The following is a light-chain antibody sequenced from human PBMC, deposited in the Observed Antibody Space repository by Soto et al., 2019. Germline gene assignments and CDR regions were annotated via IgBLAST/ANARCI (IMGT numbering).Light chain of an antibody. J-gene: IGKJ3*01. V-gene: IGKV3-20*01. CDR3: QQYGRSPFT. Sequence: EIXLTQSPATLXLCPGEGATLXCRASQIFSSPSLAWYQREPGQGPRLLLSGASSRAHGVPDRFSASGSGTDFTLTISRREPEDFAVYYGQQYGRSPFTFGPGTKVDI. CDR2: GAS. CDR1: QIFSSPS.